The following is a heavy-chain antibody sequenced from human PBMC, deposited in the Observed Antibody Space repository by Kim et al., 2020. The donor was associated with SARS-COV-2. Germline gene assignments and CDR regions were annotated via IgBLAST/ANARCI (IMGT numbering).Heavy chain of an antibody. Sequence: GGSLRLSCAASGFTFSNAWMSWVRQAPGKGLEWVGRIKSKTDGGTTDYAAPVKGRFTISRDDSKNTLYLQMNSLKTEDTAVYYCTHIALSLGYDILTGYPSYGMDVWGQGTTVTVSS. J-gene: IGHJ6*02. CDR2: IKSKTDGGTT. D-gene: IGHD3-9*01. V-gene: IGHV3-15*01. CDR1: GFTFSNAW. CDR3: THIALSLGYDILTGYPSYGMDV.